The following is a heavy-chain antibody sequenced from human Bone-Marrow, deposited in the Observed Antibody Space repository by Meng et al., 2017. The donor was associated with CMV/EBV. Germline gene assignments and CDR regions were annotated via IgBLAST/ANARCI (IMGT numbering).Heavy chain of an antibody. CDR3: ARVTERWDQQEVCDY. Sequence: ASVKVSCKASNYNFINYVISWVRQAPGQGLEWMGWISAYNGNTNYAQKLQGRVTMTTDTSTSTAYMELRSLRSDDTAVYYCARVTERWDQQEVCDYWGQGTLVTVSS. CDR1: NYNFINYV. D-gene: IGHD1-26*01. V-gene: IGHV1-18*01. CDR2: ISAYNGNT. J-gene: IGHJ4*02.